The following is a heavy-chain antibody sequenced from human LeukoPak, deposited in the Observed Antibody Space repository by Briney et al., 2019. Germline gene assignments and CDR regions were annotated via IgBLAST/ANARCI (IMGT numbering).Heavy chain of an antibody. V-gene: IGHV3-23*01. CDR3: ARGVMATTYYYYYYMDV. Sequence: GGSLRLSCAASGFTFSSYAMSWVRQAPGKGLEWVSGVSGSGGSTVYTDSVKGRFTISRDNSKNTLYLQMNSLRAEDTAVYYCARGVMATTYYYYYYMDVWGKGTTVTISS. CDR2: VSGSGGST. CDR1: GFTFSSYA. J-gene: IGHJ6*03. D-gene: IGHD5-24*01.